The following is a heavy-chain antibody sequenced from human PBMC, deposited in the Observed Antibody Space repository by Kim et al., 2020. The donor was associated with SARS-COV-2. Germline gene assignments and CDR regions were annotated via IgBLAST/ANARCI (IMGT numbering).Heavy chain of an antibody. D-gene: IGHD3-22*01. CDR2: ISSSSSYI. Sequence: GGSLRLSCAASGFTFSSYSMNWVRQAPGKGLEWVSSISSSSSYIYYADSVKGRFTISRDNAKNSLYLQMNSLRAEDTAVYYCARDHMGMYYYDSSGTEGFDYWGQGTLVTVSS. V-gene: IGHV3-21*01. J-gene: IGHJ4*02. CDR3: ARDHMGMYYYDSSGTEGFDY. CDR1: GFTFSSYS.